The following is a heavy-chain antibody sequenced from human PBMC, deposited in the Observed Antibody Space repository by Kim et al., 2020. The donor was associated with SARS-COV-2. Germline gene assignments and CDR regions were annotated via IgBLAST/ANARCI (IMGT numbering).Heavy chain of an antibody. CDR3: AKDSDLGPFFDS. CDR2: VSGSGGTI. Sequence: GGSLRLSCAASGFTFSTYAMSWVRQAPGKGLEWVSAVSGSGGTIYYADSVKGRFTISRDNSKNTLYLQMNSLRADDTAVYFCAKDSDLGPFFDSWGQGTL. J-gene: IGHJ4*02. V-gene: IGHV3-23*01. D-gene: IGHD1-26*01. CDR1: GFTFSTYA.